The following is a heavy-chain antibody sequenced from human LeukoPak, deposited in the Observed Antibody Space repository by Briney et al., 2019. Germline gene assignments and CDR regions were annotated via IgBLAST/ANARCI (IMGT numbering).Heavy chain of an antibody. V-gene: IGHV4-59*01. CDR1: GGSISSYY. Sequence: SSETLSLTCTVSGGSISSYYWSWIRQPPGKGLEWIGYIYYSGSTNYNPSLKSRVTISVDTSKNQFSLKLTSVTTADTAIYYCASSRRGYTSGWFFDYWGQGALVTVSS. CDR3: ASSRRGYTSGWFFDY. D-gene: IGHD6-13*01. CDR2: IYYSGST. J-gene: IGHJ4*02.